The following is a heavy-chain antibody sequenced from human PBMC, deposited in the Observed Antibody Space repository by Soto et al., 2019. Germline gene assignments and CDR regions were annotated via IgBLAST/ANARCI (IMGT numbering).Heavy chain of an antibody. J-gene: IGHJ4*02. V-gene: IGHV3-23*01. D-gene: IGHD6-19*01. Sequence: EVQLSESGGGLVQPGGSLRLSCAASGFTFSSHAMTWFRQVPGKGLEWVSSLSADGFYGYYADSVKGRFTISRDNSKNTLYLQMSSLRVEDTAIYYCAKVGLQQWLVGGVYWGQGTLVTVSS. CDR3: AKVGLQQWLVGGVY. CDR1: GFTFSSHA. CDR2: LSADGFYG.